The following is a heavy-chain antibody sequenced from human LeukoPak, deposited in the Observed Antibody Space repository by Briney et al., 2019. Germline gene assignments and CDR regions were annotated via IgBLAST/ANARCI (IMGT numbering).Heavy chain of an antibody. Sequence: SETLSLTXTVSGGSISSSSYYWGWTRQPPGKGLEWIGSIYYSGSTYYNPSLKSRVTISVDTSKNQFSLKLSSVTAADTAVYYCARLAITGTTYFDYWGQGTLVTVSS. J-gene: IGHJ4*02. D-gene: IGHD1-7*01. CDR1: GGSISSSSYY. V-gene: IGHV4-39*01. CDR2: IYYSGST. CDR3: ARLAITGTTYFDY.